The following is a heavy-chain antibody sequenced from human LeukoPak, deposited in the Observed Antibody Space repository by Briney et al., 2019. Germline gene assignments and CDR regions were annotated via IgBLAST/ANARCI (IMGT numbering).Heavy chain of an antibody. J-gene: IGHJ5*02. CDR1: GYSISSGYY. V-gene: IGHV4-38-2*01. CDR2: IYHSGST. Sequence: SETLSLTCAVSGYSISSGYYWGWIRQPPGKGLEWIGSIYHSGSTYYNPSLKSRVTISVDTSKNQFSLKLSSVTAADTAVYYCARRSIVGATTGNWFDPWGQGTLVTVSS. D-gene: IGHD1-26*01. CDR3: ARRSIVGATTGNWFDP.